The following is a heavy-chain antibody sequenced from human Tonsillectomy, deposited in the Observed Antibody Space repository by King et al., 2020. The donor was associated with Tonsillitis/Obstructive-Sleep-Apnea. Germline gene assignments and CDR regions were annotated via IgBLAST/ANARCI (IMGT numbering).Heavy chain of an antibody. Sequence: VQLVESGGGLVQPGGSLRLSCAASGFTFSDHYMDWVRQAPGKGLEWVGRIRNKANSYTTQYAASVKGRFTISRDESKNSLYLEMNSLKTEDTAVYYCARGRLYYMDVWGKGTTVTVSS. CDR2: IRNKANSYTT. CDR3: ARGRLYYMDV. J-gene: IGHJ6*03. CDR1: GFTFSDHY. V-gene: IGHV3-72*01.